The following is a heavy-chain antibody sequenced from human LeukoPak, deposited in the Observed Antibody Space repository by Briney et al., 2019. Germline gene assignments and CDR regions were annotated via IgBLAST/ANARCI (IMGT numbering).Heavy chain of an antibody. Sequence: PGGSLRLSCAASGFTFSSYWMSWVRQAPGKGLEWVANIKQDGSEKYYVDSVKGRFTISRDNAKNSLYLQMNSLRAEDTAVYYCARDRHPDIVVVPAAPDYWGQGTLVTLSS. CDR2: IKQDGSEK. D-gene: IGHD2-2*01. J-gene: IGHJ4*02. CDR3: ARDRHPDIVVVPAAPDY. V-gene: IGHV3-7*01. CDR1: GFTFSSYW.